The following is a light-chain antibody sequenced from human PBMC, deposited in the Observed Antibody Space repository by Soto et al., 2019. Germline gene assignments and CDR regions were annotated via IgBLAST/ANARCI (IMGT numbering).Light chain of an antibody. J-gene: IGKJ2*01. CDR2: AAS. CDR3: QQRSRWPRDT. CDR1: QNVGHN. V-gene: IGKV3-11*01. Sequence: EVVLTQSPATLSLSPGESATLSCRASQNVGHNLAWYQQTPGQAPRLLIYAASDRATSIPARFRGSGSDTDFTLTITSVEPEDFAVYYCQQRSRWPRDTFGQGTKLEIK.